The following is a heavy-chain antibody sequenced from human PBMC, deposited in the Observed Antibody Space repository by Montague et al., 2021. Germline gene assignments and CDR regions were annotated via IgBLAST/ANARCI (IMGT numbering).Heavy chain of an antibody. Sequence: TLSLTCTVSGGSISSGGYYWSWIRQRPGKGLEWIGYTYYSGNTYYTPSLKSRVTISVDTSKNHFSLNLTSVTAADTAVYYCARFGTPLRAAFDIWGQGTMVTVSS. J-gene: IGHJ3*02. CDR3: ARFGTPLRAAFDI. CDR1: GGSISSGGYY. D-gene: IGHD1-1*01. V-gene: IGHV4-31*03. CDR2: TYYSGNT.